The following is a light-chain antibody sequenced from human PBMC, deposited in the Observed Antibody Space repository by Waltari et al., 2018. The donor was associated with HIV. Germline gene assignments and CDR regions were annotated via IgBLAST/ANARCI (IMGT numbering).Light chain of an antibody. CDR2: SAF. Sequence: DIQMTQSPSSLSASVGDRVTFTCRASQNIKTFLNWFQHKPGTAPKLLISSAFVLQRGVPSRFNGRGSGTDFTLTLSSLQPEDFATYYCLQTYTTPLTFGPGTKMDFK. J-gene: IGKJ3*01. CDR1: QNIKTF. CDR3: LQTYTTPLT. V-gene: IGKV1-39*01.